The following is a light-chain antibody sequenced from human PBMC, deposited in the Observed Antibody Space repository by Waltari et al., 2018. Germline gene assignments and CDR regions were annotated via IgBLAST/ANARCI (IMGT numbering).Light chain of an antibody. J-gene: IGLJ3*02. V-gene: IGLV1-40*01. CDR1: SSNIGAGPD. CDR3: QSFDSNVRGGVV. Sequence: QSILTQPTSVSGAPGQRVTISCTGSSSNIGAGPDVPWYQAFPGTAPKLLIYGNNNRPSGVPDRFSGSKSGSSASLAINGLQAEDEADYYCQSFDSNVRGGVVFGGGTKVTVL. CDR2: GNN.